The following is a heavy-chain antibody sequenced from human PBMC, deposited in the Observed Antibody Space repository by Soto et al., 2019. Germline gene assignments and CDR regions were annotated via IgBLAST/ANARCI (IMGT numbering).Heavy chain of an antibody. V-gene: IGHV3-30*18. CDR1: GFTFSSYG. CDR2: ISYDGSNK. CDR3: AKSGDGNVDY. Sequence: QVQLVESGGGVVQPGRSLRLSCAASGFTFSSYGMHWVRQAPGKGLEWVAVISYDGSNKYYADSVKGRFTISRDNSKNTLYLQMNSLGAEDTVVYYCAKSGDGNVDYWGQGTLVTVSS. D-gene: IGHD1-26*01. J-gene: IGHJ4*02.